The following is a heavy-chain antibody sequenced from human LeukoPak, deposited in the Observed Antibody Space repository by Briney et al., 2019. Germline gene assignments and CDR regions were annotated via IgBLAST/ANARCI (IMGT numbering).Heavy chain of an antibody. J-gene: IGHJ5*02. D-gene: IGHD3-10*01. CDR3: ARQGNNWFDP. CDR2: IYYTGST. Sequence: WETLSLTCTVSGGSMSDYYWSWIRQPPGKGLEWIGYIYYTGSTNYNPSLKDRVTISIDTSKNQFSLKLSSVTAADTAVYYCARQGNNWFDPWGQGTLVTVSS. V-gene: IGHV4-59*08. CDR1: GGSMSDYY.